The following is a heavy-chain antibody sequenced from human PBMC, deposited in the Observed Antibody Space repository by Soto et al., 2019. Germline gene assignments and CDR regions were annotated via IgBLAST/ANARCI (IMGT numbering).Heavy chain of an antibody. CDR2: IYPGDSDT. V-gene: IGHV5-51*01. D-gene: IGHD2-8*01. CDR1: GYSFTNYW. CDR3: ARGYCADGACSDHAAFDI. Sequence: PGESLKISCKGSGYSFTNYWIAWVRQMPGKGLEWMGIIYPGDSDTTFSPSFQGQVTISADKSISTASLQWSSLKASDTAMYYCARGYCADGACSDHAAFDIWGQGTMVTVSS. J-gene: IGHJ3*02.